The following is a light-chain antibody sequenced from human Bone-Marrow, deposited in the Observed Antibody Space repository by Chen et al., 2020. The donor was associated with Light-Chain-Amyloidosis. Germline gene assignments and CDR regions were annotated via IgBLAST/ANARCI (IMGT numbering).Light chain of an antibody. CDR1: KIGSTS. Sequence: SYVLTQPSSVSVAPGQTATIACGGNKIGSTSVHWYQQTPGQAPLLVVYDDSDRSSGIPQRLSGSNSGNTATLTISRVEAGDEPDYYCQVWDRSSDRPVFGGGTKLTVL. CDR3: QVWDRSSDRPV. V-gene: IGLV3-21*02. CDR2: DDS. J-gene: IGLJ3*02.